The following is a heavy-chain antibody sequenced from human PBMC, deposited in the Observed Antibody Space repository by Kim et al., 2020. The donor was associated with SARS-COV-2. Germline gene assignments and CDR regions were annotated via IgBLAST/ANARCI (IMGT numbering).Heavy chain of an antibody. J-gene: IGHJ5*02. CDR3: ARGSYGMVRGVPNWFDP. Sequence: LKSRVTISVDKSKNQFSLKLSSVTAADTAVYYCARGSYGMVRGVPNWFDPWGQGTLVTVSS. V-gene: IGHV4-4*02. D-gene: IGHD3-10*01.